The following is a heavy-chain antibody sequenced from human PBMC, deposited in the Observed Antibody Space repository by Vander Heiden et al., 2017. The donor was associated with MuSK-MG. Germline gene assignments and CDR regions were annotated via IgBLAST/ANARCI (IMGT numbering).Heavy chain of an antibody. CDR2: IYYSGST. V-gene: IGHV4-59*01. J-gene: IGHJ4*02. Sequence: QVQLHESGPGLVKPSETLSLICSVSGGSISSYYSSWLRQPPGKGVEWIGYIYYSGSTNYNPSLKSRVTISIDTSKNQFSLKLSSVTAADTAVYYCARYQQPNFDFWGQGTLVTVSS. CDR1: GGSISSYY. D-gene: IGHD6-13*01. CDR3: ARYQQPNFDF.